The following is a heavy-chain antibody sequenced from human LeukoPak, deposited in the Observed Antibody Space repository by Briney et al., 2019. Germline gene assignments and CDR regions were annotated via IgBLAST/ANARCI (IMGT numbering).Heavy chain of an antibody. Sequence: SETLSLTCTVSGGSITGDPHYWTWIRQSAGEGLEWLGHVSASGRTTYNPSLKSRVAISVDTSKKKFFLRLDSVTAADAAVYYCARANYYDSTGCYHDYWGQGTLVTVSS. V-gene: IGHV4-61*09. CDR2: VSASGRT. CDR3: ARANYYDSTGCYHDY. CDR1: GGSITGDPHY. J-gene: IGHJ4*02. D-gene: IGHD3-22*01.